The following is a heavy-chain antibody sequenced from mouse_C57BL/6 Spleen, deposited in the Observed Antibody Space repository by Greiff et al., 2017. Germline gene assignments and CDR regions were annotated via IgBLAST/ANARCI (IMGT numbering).Heavy chain of an antibody. CDR3: ARAGPTVGARDYAMDY. CDR2: ISSGSSTI. D-gene: IGHD1-1*01. V-gene: IGHV5-17*01. CDR1: GFTFSAYG. J-gene: IGHJ4*01. Sequence: EVMLVEPGGGLVKPGGSLKLSCAASGFTFSAYGMHWVRQAPEQGLEWVAYISSGSSTIYYADTVKGRFTFSRDNAKNTLFLQMTSLRSEDTAMYYCARAGPTVGARDYAMDYWGQGTSVTVSS.